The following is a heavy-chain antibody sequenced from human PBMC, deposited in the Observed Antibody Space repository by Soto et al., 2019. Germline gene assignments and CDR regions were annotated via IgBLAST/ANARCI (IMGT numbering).Heavy chain of an antibody. V-gene: IGHV3-30*04. CDR2: ISNDASNK. D-gene: IGHD1-26*01. Sequence: PGGSLRLSCAASGFTFSTYALHWVRQAPGKGLEWVAVISNDASNKYYADSVNGRFTISRDNSKNTLFLQMNSLRVEDTGLYYCARTIRVGATEIDDWGQGTLVTVSS. J-gene: IGHJ4*02. CDR3: ARTIRVGATEIDD. CDR1: GFTFSTYA.